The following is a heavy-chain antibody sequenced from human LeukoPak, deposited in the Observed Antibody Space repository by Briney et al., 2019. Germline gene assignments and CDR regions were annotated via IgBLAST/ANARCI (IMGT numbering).Heavy chain of an antibody. Sequence: GGSLRLSCAASGFTFSSYAMHWVRQAPGKGLEWVAVISYDGSNKYYADSVKGRFTISRDNSKNTLYLQMNSLRAEDTAVYYRAREGLMGDDAFDIWGQGTMVTVSS. CDR1: GFTFSSYA. J-gene: IGHJ3*02. V-gene: IGHV3-30-3*01. D-gene: IGHD1-26*01. CDR2: ISYDGSNK. CDR3: AREGLMGDDAFDI.